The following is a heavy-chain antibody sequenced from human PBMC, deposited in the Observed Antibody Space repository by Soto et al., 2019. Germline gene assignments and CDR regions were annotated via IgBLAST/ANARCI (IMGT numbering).Heavy chain of an antibody. D-gene: IGHD1-26*01. CDR1: GYTFTSYG. Sequence: ASVKVSCKASGYTFTSYGISWVRQAPGQGLEWMGWISPYNGNTNYAQKFQGRVTMTTDTSMSTAYMELRRLRSDDTAVYYCARASNQWEQVHWGQGTLVTVSS. J-gene: IGHJ4*02. V-gene: IGHV1-18*04. CDR3: ARASNQWEQVH. CDR2: ISPYNGNT.